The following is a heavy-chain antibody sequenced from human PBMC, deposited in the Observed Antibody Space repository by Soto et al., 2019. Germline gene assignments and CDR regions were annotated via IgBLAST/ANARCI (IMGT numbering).Heavy chain of an antibody. V-gene: IGHV3-30-3*01. Sequence: PGGSLRLSCAASGFTFSSYAMHWVRQAPGKGLEWVAVISYDGSNKYYADSVKGRFTISRDNSKNTLYLQMNSLRAEDTAVYYCARSEVYSSSWYYYYGMDVWGQGTTVTVSS. CDR2: ISYDGSNK. CDR1: GFTFSSYA. D-gene: IGHD6-13*01. CDR3: ARSEVYSSSWYYYYGMDV. J-gene: IGHJ6*02.